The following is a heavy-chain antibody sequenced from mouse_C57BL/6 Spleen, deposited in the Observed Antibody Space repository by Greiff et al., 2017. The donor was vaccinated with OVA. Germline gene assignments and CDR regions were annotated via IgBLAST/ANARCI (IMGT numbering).Heavy chain of an antibody. D-gene: IGHD1-1*01. CDR2: INPNNGGT. J-gene: IGHJ4*01. V-gene: IGHV1-22*01. CDR1: GYTFTDYN. Sequence: EVQLQQSGPELVKPGASVKMSCKASGYTFTDYNMHWVKQSHGKSLEWIGYINPNNGGTSYNQKFKGKATLTVNKSSSTAYMELRSLTSEDSAVYYCARSPHYYGSSYGYAMDYWGQGTSVTVSS. CDR3: ARSPHYYGSSYGYAMDY.